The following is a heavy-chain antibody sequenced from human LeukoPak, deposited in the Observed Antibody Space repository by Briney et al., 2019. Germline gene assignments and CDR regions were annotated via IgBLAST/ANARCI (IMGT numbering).Heavy chain of an antibody. J-gene: IGHJ4*02. CDR1: GVTLISHA. Sequence: GGGPGISRAAPGVTLISHAMSWGRPAPGKGRGGVSGISGGGGSTYYADSVKGRFTISRDNSKNTLYLQMNSLRAEDTAVYYCAKADYDILTGFDYWGQGTLVTVSS. V-gene: IGHV3-23*01. D-gene: IGHD3-9*01. CDR3: AKADYDILTGFDY. CDR2: ISGGGGST.